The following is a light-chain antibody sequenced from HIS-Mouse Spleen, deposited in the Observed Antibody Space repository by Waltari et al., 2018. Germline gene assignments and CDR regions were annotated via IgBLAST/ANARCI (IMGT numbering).Light chain of an antibody. CDR2: EDS. CDR1: ALPNKY. J-gene: IGLJ2*01. V-gene: IGLV3-10*01. Sequence: SYELTQPPSVSVSPGQTARITCSGDALPNKYAYWYQQKSGQAPVLLIDEDSKRPSGIPERFSGSSSGTMATLTISGAQVEDEADYYCYSTDSSGNHRVFGGGTKLTVL. CDR3: YSTDSSGNHRV.